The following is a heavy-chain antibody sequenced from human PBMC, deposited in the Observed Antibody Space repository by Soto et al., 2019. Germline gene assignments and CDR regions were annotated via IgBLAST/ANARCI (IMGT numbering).Heavy chain of an antibody. CDR2: IVVGSGNT. Sequence: VKVSCKAAVFTFTSSAMQWVRQARGQRREGVGWIVVGSGNTNYAQKFQERVTITRDMSTSTAYMELSSLRSEDTAVYYCAADLSYGYYYYYMDVWGKGTTVTV. V-gene: IGHV1-58*02. CDR3: AADLSYGYYYYYMDV. CDR1: VFTFTSSA. D-gene: IGHD1-26*01. J-gene: IGHJ6*03.